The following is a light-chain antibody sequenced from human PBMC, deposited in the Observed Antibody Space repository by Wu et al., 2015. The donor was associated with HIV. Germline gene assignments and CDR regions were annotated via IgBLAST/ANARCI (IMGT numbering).Light chain of an antibody. CDR3: QQYNSNTWT. Sequence: EIVLTQSPGTLSLSPGERATLSCRASQSVNSHLAWYQQKPGQTPRLLIYGASTRATGIPSRFSGSGSETDFTLTISSLQSEDFAVYYCQQYNSNTWTFGQGTKVDIK. J-gene: IGKJ1*01. CDR1: QSVNSH. V-gene: IGKV3-15*01. CDR2: GAS.